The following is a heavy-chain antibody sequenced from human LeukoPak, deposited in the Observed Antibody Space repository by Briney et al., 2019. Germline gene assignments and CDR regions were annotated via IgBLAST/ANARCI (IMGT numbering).Heavy chain of an antibody. CDR2: LYRGGSP. V-gene: IGHV3-66*01. J-gene: IGHJ4*02. D-gene: IGHD5-12*01. CDR3: ARGGTSGTTVTYYFDY. CDR1: GFTVSSNY. Sequence: PGGSLRLSCAASGFTVSSNYVGWVRQAPGKGLEWVSVLYRGGSPYYADSVKGRFTISRDNSKNTPYLQMNTLRADDTAVYYCARGGTSGTTVTYYFDYWGQGTLVTVPS.